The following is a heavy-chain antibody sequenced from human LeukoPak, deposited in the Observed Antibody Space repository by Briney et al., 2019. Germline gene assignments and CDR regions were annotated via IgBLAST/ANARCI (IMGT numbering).Heavy chain of an antibody. D-gene: IGHD4-23*01. CDR2: INHSGST. J-gene: IGHJ6*03. CDR3: ARDVRGGSYYYYMDV. Sequence: ASETLSLTCAVYGGSFSGYYWSWIRQPPGKGLEWIGEINHSGSTNYNPSLKSRVTISVDTSKNQFSLKLSSVTAADTAVYYCARDVRGGSYYYYMDVWGKGTTVTVSS. CDR1: GGSFSGYY. V-gene: IGHV4-34*01.